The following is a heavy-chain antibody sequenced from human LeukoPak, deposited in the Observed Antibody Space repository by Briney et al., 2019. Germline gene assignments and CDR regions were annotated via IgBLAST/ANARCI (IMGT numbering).Heavy chain of an antibody. CDR3: AAGMAQPLLDY. CDR2: IYPDYGT. CDR1: GFTVSSSY. D-gene: IGHD5-18*01. J-gene: IGHJ4*01. Sequence: GGSLRLSCAASGFTVSSSYMTWVRQAPGKGLNWVSVIYPDYGTYYPDSVKGRFTISRDNSKNPVYLHMSSLRAEDTAVYYCAAGMAQPLLDYWGHGTLVAVSS. V-gene: IGHV3-53*01.